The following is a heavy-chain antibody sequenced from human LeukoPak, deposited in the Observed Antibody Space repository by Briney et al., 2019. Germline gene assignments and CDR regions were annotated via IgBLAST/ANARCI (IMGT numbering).Heavy chain of an antibody. Sequence: SETLSLTCTVSGYSIRNGYNWSWIRQPPGKGLEWIGYIYYSGSTNYNPSLKSRVTISVDTSKNQFSLKLSSVTAADTAVYYCARDSGTTGEVKFDPWGQGTLVTVSS. CDR1: GYSIRNGYN. D-gene: IGHD3-10*01. CDR3: ARDSGTTGEVKFDP. CDR2: IYYSGST. V-gene: IGHV4-59*12. J-gene: IGHJ5*02.